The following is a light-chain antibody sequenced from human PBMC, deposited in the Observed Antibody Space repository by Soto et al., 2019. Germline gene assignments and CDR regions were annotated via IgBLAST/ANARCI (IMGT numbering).Light chain of an antibody. V-gene: IGLV1-51*01. Sequence: QSVLTQPPSLSAAPGQKVTISCSGSSSNIGNNYVSWYQQLPGTAPKLLIYDNNKRPSGIPDRFSGSKSGTSATLGITGRQTGDEADYYCGTWDSSLSAYVFGTGTKLTVL. CDR3: GTWDSSLSAYV. CDR1: SSNIGNNY. J-gene: IGLJ1*01. CDR2: DNN.